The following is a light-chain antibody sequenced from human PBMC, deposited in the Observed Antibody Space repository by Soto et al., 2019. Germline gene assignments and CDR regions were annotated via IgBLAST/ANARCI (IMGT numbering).Light chain of an antibody. V-gene: IGKV3-20*01. CDR2: GAS. CDR3: QQYGRGGIT. CDR1: QSVSSSY. J-gene: IGKJ5*01. Sequence: EIVLTQSPGTLSLSPGERATLSCRASQSVSSSYLAWYQQKPGQAPRLLIYGASSRATGIPDRFSGSGSGTDFTLTISRLEPEDFAVYYCQQYGRGGITFGQGTRLEIK.